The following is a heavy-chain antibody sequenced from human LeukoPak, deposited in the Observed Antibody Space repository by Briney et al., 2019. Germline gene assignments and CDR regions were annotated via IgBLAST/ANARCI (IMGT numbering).Heavy chain of an antibody. CDR2: IKRKTDGVTP. V-gene: IGHV3-15*01. CDR3: TTDYYGSGSYYNTLLALFDY. J-gene: IGHJ4*02. Sequence: PGGSLRLSCAASGFTFSNAWMSWARQAPGTGREWVGRIKRKTDGVTPDYAAPVKGRFTISRDDSKNTLYLQMNSLKTEDTAVYYCTTDYYGSGSYYNTLLALFDYWGQGTLVTVSS. CDR1: GFTFSNAW. D-gene: IGHD3-10*01.